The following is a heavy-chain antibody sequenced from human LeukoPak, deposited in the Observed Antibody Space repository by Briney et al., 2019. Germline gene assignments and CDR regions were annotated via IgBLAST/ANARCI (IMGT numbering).Heavy chain of an antibody. J-gene: IGHJ4*02. CDR2: FSGSGGNT. D-gene: IGHD1-26*01. V-gene: IGHV3-23*01. CDR1: GFTFSIYG. CDR3: AKGPSGSYSDSFDY. Sequence: GGSLRLSCAASGFTFSIYGMSWVRQAPGKGLEWVSIFSGSGGNTYYAHSAKGRFTISRDNSKNTLYLQMNSLRAEDTAVYYCAKGPSGSYSDSFDYWGQGTLVTVSS.